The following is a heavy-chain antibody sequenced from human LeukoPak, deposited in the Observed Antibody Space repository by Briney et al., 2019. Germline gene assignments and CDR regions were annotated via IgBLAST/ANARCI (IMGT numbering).Heavy chain of an antibody. CDR3: ARNYSSGGSCYLGAFEI. D-gene: IGHD2-15*01. J-gene: IGHJ3*02. V-gene: IGHV1-2*02. CDR1: GYTFTGYY. Sequence: ASVKVSCKASGYTFTGYYMHWVRQAPGQGLEWMGWINPNSGGTNYAQKFQGRVTMTRDTSISTAYVELRRLRCDDTAVYCCARNYSSGGSCYLGAFEIWGQGTMVTVSS. CDR2: INPNSGGT.